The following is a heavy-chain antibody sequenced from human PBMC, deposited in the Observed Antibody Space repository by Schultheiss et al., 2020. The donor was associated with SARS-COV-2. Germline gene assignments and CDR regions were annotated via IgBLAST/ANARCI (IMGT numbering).Heavy chain of an antibody. V-gene: IGHV4-59*12. CDR1: GGSISSYY. Sequence: SETLSLTCTVSGGSISSYYWSWIRQPPGKGLEWMGNIDDSGSTNYNPSLKSRVTISVDTSKNQFSLKLSSVTAADTAVYYCARDLRVGSGWTGQAIQHWGQGTVVTVSS. CDR3: ARDLRVGSGWTGQAIQH. CDR2: IDDSGST. D-gene: IGHD6-19*01. J-gene: IGHJ1*01.